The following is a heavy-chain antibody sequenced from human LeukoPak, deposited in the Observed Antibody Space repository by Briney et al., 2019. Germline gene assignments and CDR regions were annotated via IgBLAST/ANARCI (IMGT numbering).Heavy chain of an antibody. CDR2: IYYSGST. V-gene: IGHV4-30-4*08. J-gene: IGHJ4*02. Sequence: SETLSLTCTVSGYSISSGYYWGWIRQPPGKGLEWIGYIYYSGSTYYNPSLKSRVTISVDTSKNQFSLKLSSVTAADTAVYYCATLQVGYNFDYWGQGTLVTVSS. CDR3: ATLQVGYNFDY. D-gene: IGHD2-8*02. CDR1: GYSISSGYY.